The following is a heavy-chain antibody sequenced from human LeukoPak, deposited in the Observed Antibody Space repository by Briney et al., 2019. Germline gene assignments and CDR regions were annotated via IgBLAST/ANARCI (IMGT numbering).Heavy chain of an antibody. CDR1: GDSFSGDIYS. J-gene: IGHJ4*02. V-gene: IGHV4-39*01. Sequence: SGTLPLTCTVSGDSFSGDIYSWGWIPQPPGKGRGWIGTIYYGGGTYYNPSLKSRVTTSVGTSKNQFSLRLSSVTAADTAVYYCARLYSGSYYERDYWGQGTLVTVSS. CDR3: ARLYSGSYYERDY. CDR2: IYYGGGT. D-gene: IGHD1-26*01.